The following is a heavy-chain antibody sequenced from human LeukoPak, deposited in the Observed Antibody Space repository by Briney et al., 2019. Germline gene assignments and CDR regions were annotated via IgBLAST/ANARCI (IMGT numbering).Heavy chain of an antibody. CDR2: VNPNGGGT. CDR3: ARGGPDHGFDY. D-gene: IGHD1-14*01. V-gene: IGHV1-2*02. CDR1: GYTFTDYY. Sequence: ASVRVSCKASGYTFTDYYIHWVRQALGQGLEWMGWVNPNGGGTKYAQKFQGRVTMTRDTSISTAYMDLSRLRFDDTAVYYCARGGPDHGFDYWGQGTLVTVSS. J-gene: IGHJ4*02.